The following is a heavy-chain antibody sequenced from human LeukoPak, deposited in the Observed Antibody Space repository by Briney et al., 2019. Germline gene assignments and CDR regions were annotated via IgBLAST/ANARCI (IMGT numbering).Heavy chain of an antibody. V-gene: IGHV3-74*01. Sequence: GGSLRLPCAASGFTFSSYWMHWVRQAPGKGLVWVSRINSDGSSTSYADSVKGRFTISRDNAKDTLYLQMNSLRAEDTAVYYCASAISVEYSGPLPDYYGMDVWGQGTTVTVSS. CDR1: GFTFSSYW. CDR2: INSDGSST. CDR3: ASAISVEYSGPLPDYYGMDV. J-gene: IGHJ6*02. D-gene: IGHD6-6*01.